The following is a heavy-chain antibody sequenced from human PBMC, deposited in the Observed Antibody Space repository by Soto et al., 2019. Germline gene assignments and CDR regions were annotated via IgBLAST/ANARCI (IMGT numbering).Heavy chain of an antibody. D-gene: IGHD3-10*01. V-gene: IGHV1-3*01. CDR1: GYTFTSYA. Sequence: QVQLVQSGAEVKKPGASVKVSCKTSGYTFTSYAMHWVRQAPGQSLEWMGWINAGNGNTKYSQNFQDRVTFTRDTSATAYMELSSLNSEDTAVYFCARGRRDNSGRAIDYWGQGTLVTVSP. J-gene: IGHJ4*02. CDR3: ARGRRDNSGRAIDY. CDR2: INAGNGNT.